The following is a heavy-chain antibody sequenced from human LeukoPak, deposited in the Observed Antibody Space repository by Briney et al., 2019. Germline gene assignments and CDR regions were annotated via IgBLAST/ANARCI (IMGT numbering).Heavy chain of an antibody. CDR1: GFTFGSYW. CDR2: INSDGSST. CDR3: AAAAGPVVYFDY. V-gene: IGHV3-74*01. D-gene: IGHD6-13*01. Sequence: PGGSLRLSCAASGFTFGSYWMQWVRQAPGKGLVWVSRINSDGSSTSYADSVKGRFTISRDNAKNTLYLQMNSLRAEDTAVYYCAAAAGPVVYFDYWGQGTLVTVSS. J-gene: IGHJ4*02.